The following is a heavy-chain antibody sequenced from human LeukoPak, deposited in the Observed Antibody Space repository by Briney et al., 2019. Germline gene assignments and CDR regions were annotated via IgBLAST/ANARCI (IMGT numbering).Heavy chain of an antibody. V-gene: IGHV1-2*02. CDR3: ARGGYSSSWYKNY. J-gene: IGHJ4*02. CDR2: INPNSGGT. CDR1: GGTFSSYA. D-gene: IGHD6-13*01. Sequence: ASVKVSCKASGGTFSSYAISWARQAPGQGLEWMGWINPNSGGTNYAQKFQGRVTMTRDTSISTAYMELSRLRSDDTAVYYCARGGYSSSWYKNYWGQGTLVTVSS.